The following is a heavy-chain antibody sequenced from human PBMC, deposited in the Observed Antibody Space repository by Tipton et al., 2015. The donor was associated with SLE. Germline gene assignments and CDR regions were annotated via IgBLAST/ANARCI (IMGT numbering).Heavy chain of an antibody. CDR1: GFTFSIYA. J-gene: IGHJ6*03. D-gene: IGHD1-26*01. CDR3: ARDGIFPYYYYYMDV. V-gene: IGHV3-21*01. CDR2: IDSSSTYA. Sequence: SLRLSCAASGFTFSIYALNWVRQAPGQGPEWVSSIDSSSTYALYSDGVKGRFTISRDNTQNSVFLQMNSLRPEDTAVYYCARDGIFPYYYYYMDVWGKGTTVTVSS.